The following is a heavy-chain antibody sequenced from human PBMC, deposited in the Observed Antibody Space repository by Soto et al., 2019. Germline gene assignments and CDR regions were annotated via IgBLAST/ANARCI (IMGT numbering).Heavy chain of an antibody. Sequence: QVQLVQSGAEVKKPGASVKVSCKASGYTFTSYGISWVRQAPGQGLEWMGWISAYNGNTNNAQKVQGRVTMTPDPSTSTAYLELRSLRSDDTAVYYCARSPHYGDYEGYDYWGQGTLVTVSS. CDR3: ARSPHYGDYEGYDY. J-gene: IGHJ4*02. CDR2: ISAYNGNT. D-gene: IGHD4-17*01. V-gene: IGHV1-18*01. CDR1: GYTFTSYG.